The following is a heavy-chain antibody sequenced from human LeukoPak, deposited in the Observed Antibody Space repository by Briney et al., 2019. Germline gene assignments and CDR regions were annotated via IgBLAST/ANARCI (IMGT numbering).Heavy chain of an antibody. V-gene: IGHV1-69*06. J-gene: IGHJ5*02. D-gene: IGHD2-2*01. CDR3: ARAQAVPVAPYNWFDP. CDR2: IIPIFGTA. Sequence: ASVKVSCKASGGTFSSYAISWVRQAPGQGLEWMGGIIPIFGTANYAQKFQGRVTITADKSTSTAYMELSSLRSEDTAVYYCARAQAVPVAPYNWFDPWGQGTLVTVSS. CDR1: GGTFSSYA.